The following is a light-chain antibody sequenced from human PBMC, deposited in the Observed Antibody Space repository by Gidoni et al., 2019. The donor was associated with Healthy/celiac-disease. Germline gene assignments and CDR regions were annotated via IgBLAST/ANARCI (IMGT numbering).Light chain of an antibody. J-gene: IGKJ2*01. CDR1: QDISNY. Sequence: DIQMTQSPSSLSASVGDRGTITCQASQDISNYLNWYQQKPGKAPKLLIYDASNLETGVPSRFSGSGSGTDFTFPISSLQPEDIATYYCQQYDNLPPMYTFGQXTKLEIK. CDR3: QQYDNLPPMYT. V-gene: IGKV1-33*01. CDR2: DAS.